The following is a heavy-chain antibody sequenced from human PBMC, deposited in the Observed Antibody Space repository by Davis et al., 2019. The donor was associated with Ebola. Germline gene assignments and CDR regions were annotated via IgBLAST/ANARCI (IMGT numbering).Heavy chain of an antibody. D-gene: IGHD3-9*01. CDR2: ISSSSSTI. J-gene: IGHJ4*02. V-gene: IGHV3-48*02. Sequence: GESLKISCAASGFTFSSYSMNWVRQAPGKGLEWVSSISSSSSTIYYADSVKGRFTISRDNAKNSLYLQMNSLRDEDTAVYYCASQVILTNDYWGQGTLVTVSS. CDR3: ASQVILTNDY. CDR1: GFTFSSYS.